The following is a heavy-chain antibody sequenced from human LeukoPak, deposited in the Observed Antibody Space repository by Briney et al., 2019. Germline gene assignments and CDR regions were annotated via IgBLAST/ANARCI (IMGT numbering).Heavy chain of an antibody. Sequence: SGGSLRLSCAASGFTFSSNAMSWVRQAPGKGLEWVSGISGSGGITYYADSVEGRFTISRDNSKNTLYLQMNSLRVEDTAVYYCAKDLSPLGIEAFDIWGQGTMVTVSS. CDR2: ISGSGGIT. V-gene: IGHV3-23*01. J-gene: IGHJ3*02. CDR1: GFTFSSNA. D-gene: IGHD7-27*01. CDR3: AKDLSPLGIEAFDI.